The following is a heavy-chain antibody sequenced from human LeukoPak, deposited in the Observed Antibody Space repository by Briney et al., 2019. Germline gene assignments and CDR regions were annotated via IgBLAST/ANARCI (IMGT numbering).Heavy chain of an antibody. D-gene: IGHD1-26*01. Sequence: PSETLSLTCAVYGGSFSGYYWSWIRQPPGKGLEWIGEINHSGSTNYNPSLKSRVTISVDTSKNQFSLKLSSVTAADTAVYYCARYIVGVAHDAFDIWGQGTMVTVSS. V-gene: IGHV4-34*01. J-gene: IGHJ3*02. CDR2: INHSGST. CDR1: GGSFSGYY. CDR3: ARYIVGVAHDAFDI.